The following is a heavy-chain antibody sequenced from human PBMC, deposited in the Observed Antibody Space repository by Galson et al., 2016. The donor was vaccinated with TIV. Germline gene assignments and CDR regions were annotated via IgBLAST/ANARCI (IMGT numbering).Heavy chain of an antibody. V-gene: IGHV1-2*02. CDR2: IDPRSVAT. D-gene: IGHD4-17*01. CDR3: ARARYGDYFDY. J-gene: IGHJ4*02. Sequence: LEWMGWIDPRSVATNYAQKFQGRVTMTRDTSISTAHMGLTRLTPDDTAVYYCARARYGDYFDYWGQGTLVTVSS.